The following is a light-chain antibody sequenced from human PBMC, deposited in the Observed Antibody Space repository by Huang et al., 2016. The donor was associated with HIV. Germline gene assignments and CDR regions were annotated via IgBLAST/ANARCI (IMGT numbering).Light chain of an antibody. J-gene: IGKJ2*01. CDR2: LGS. V-gene: IGKV2-28*01. Sequence: DVVMTQSPLSLPVPPGEPASISCRSSQSLRHRNGLNYLDWYLQKPGQSPQLLIQLGSSRASGVPDRFSGGGSGTDFSLNISRVEAEDAGIYYCMEALQTPYTFGQGTKLEI. CDR1: QSLRHRNGLNY. CDR3: MEALQTPYT.